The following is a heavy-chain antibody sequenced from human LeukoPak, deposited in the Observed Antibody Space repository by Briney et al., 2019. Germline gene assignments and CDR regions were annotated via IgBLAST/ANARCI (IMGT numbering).Heavy chain of an antibody. Sequence: GASVKVSCKVSGYTLTELSMHWVRQAPGKGLEWMGGFDPEDGETIYAQKFQGRVTMTEDTSTDTAYMELSSLRSEDTAVYYCATVDYDSSALEYWGQGTLDTVSS. J-gene: IGHJ4*02. V-gene: IGHV1-24*01. CDR1: GYTLTELS. CDR2: FDPEDGET. CDR3: ATVDYDSSALEY. D-gene: IGHD3-22*01.